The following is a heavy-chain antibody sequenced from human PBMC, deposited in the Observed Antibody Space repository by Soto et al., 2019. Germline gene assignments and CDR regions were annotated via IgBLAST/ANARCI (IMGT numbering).Heavy chain of an antibody. V-gene: IGHV3-23*01. D-gene: IGHD6-19*01. CDR2: ISGSGGTT. J-gene: IGHJ4*02. CDR3: AKTPRQWLVYFDY. CDR1: GFTFSNYA. Sequence: GGSMRLSCAASGFTFSNYALSWVRQAPGKGLEWVSAISGSGGTTYYADSVKGRFTISRDNSKDTLHLQMNSLRAEDTAIYYCAKTPRQWLVYFDYWGQGALVTVSS.